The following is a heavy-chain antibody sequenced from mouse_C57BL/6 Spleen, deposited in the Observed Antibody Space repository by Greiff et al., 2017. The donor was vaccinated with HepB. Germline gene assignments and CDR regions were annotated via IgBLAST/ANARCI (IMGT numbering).Heavy chain of an antibody. CDR2: IYPGGGST. CDR3: ARSAYYSNADDD. V-gene: IGHV1-55*01. CDR1: GYTFTSYW. Sequence: QVQLQQPGADLVKPGASVKMSCAASGYTFTSYWITWVKQRPGQGLEWIGDIYPGGGSTYYNEKLKSKATLTVDTSSSTAYMQRSRLTSEDSAVYYWARSAYYSNADDDWGQGTTLT. D-gene: IGHD2-5*01. J-gene: IGHJ2*01.